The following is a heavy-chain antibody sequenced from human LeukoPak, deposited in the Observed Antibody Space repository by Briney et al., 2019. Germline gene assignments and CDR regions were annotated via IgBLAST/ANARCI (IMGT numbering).Heavy chain of an antibody. J-gene: IGHJ5*02. CDR1: GGSISSYY. CDR2: IYYSGST. D-gene: IGHD5-18*01. Sequence: PSETLSLTCTVSGGSISSYYCNWIRQPPGKGLEWIGYIYYSGSTNYNPSLKSRVTISVDTSKNQFSLKLSSVTAADTAVYYCARSLERGYSYGYGRAWGQGTLVTVSS. CDR3: ARSLERGYSYGYGRA. V-gene: IGHV4-59*12.